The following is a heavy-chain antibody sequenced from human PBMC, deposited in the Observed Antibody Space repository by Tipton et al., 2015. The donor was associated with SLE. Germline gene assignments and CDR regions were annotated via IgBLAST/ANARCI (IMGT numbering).Heavy chain of an antibody. CDR3: AVTATPTKAQRNWFDP. D-gene: IGHD6-25*01. CDR1: GYSFTSYW. V-gene: IGHV5-10-1*01. J-gene: IGHJ5*02. Sequence: VQLVQSGAEVKKPGESLRISCKGSGYSFTSYWISWVRQMPGKGLEWMGRIDPSDSYTNYSPSFQGHVTISADKSISTAYLQWSSLKASDTAMYYCAVTATPTKAQRNWFDPWGQGTLVTVSS. CDR2: IDPSDSYT.